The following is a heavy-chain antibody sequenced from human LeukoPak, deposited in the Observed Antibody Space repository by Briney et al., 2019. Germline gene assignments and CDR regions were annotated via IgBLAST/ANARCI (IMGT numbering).Heavy chain of an antibody. J-gene: IGHJ4*02. V-gene: IGHV3-23*01. D-gene: IGHD6-19*01. Sequence: GGTLRLSCAASGFTFSSYGMSWVRQAPGKGLEWVSAISGSGGSTYYADSVKGRFTISRDNTKNSLYLQMNSLRTEDTALFYCAKDMGIAVAGTIDYWGQGTLVTVSS. CDR1: GFTFSSYG. CDR2: ISGSGGST. CDR3: AKDMGIAVAGTIDY.